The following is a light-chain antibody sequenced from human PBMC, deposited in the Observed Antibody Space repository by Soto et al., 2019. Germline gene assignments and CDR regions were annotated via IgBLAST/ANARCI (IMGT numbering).Light chain of an antibody. CDR3: QHYGSSLIT. CDR2: DAS. CDR1: QSVSSN. V-gene: IGKV3-20*01. J-gene: IGKJ5*01. Sequence: SQSPSTLSVSTGERATLSSMASQSVSSNLAWYQQKPGQAPRLRIYDASNRATGIPDRFSGSGSGTDFTLTISRLEPEDFAVYFCQHYGSSLITFAQGTRLAVK.